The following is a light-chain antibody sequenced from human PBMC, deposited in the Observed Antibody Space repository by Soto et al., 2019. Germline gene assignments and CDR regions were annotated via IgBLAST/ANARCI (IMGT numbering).Light chain of an antibody. J-gene: IGLJ1*01. CDR2: EVV. CDR1: KNDIGVYDF. CDR3: KSYAGSNTYV. Sequence: QSVLTQPPSASGSPGQSVTISCTGTKNDIGVYDFVSWYQHHPGKAPRLIIYEVVQRPSGVPDRFSGSKSGNTASLTVSGLQAEDEADYFCKSYAGSNTYVFGSG. V-gene: IGLV2-8*01.